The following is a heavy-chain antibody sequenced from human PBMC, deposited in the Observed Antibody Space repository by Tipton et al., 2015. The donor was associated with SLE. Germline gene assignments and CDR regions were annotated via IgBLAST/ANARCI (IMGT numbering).Heavy chain of an antibody. D-gene: IGHD1-26*01. CDR2: ISSSSSYT. Sequence: GSLRLSCAASGFTFSDYYMSWIRQAPGKGLECVSYISSSSSYTNYADSVKGRFTISRDNAKNSLYLQMNSLRAEDTAVYYCARGIVGATDYYYYYYGMDVWGQGTTVTVSS. CDR1: GFTFSDYY. CDR3: ARGIVGATDYYYYYYGMDV. J-gene: IGHJ6*02. V-gene: IGHV3-11*05.